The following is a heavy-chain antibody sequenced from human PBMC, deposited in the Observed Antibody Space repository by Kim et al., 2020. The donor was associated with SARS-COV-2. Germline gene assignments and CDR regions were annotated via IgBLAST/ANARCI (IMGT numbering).Heavy chain of an antibody. V-gene: IGHV3-74*01. D-gene: IGHD4-17*01. CDR1: GFTVSSDW. CDR3: TGTYGGAH. J-gene: IGHJ4*02. CDR2: INSAGSLT. Sequence: GGSLRLSCTASGFTVSSDWMNWVRQAPGKGLVWIARINSAGSLTNYAGSVKGRFTISRDNAKNTLYLQMNSLRADDTGVYYCTGTYGGAHWGLGTLVTVSS.